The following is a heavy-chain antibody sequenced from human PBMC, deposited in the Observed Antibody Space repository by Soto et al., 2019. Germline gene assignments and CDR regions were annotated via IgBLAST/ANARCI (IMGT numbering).Heavy chain of an antibody. Sequence: SETLSLTCTVSGGSISSGGFYWAWIRQPPGEGLEWIGSIYHTGNAYYNPSLKSRVTIFVDTSKNQFSLKLTSVTAADTALYYCARDYFDSSDYTTNWFDPWGQGTLVTVSS. CDR3: ARDYFDSSDYTTNWFDP. V-gene: IGHV4-39*01. D-gene: IGHD3-22*01. CDR1: GGSISSGGFY. CDR2: IYHTGNA. J-gene: IGHJ5*02.